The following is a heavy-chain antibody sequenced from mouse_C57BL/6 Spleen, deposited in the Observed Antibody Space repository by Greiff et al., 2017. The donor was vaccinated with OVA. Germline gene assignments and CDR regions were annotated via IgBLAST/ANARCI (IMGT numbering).Heavy chain of an antibody. V-gene: IGHV3-6*01. CDR1: GYSITSGYY. D-gene: IGHD2-4*01. Sequence: ESGPGLVKPSQSLSLTCSVTGYSITSGYYWNWIRQFPGNKLEWMGYISYDGSNNYNPSLKNRISITRDTSKNQFFLKLNSVTTEDTATYYCARHALYYDYDWFAYWGQGTLVTVSA. CDR3: ARHALYYDYDWFAY. CDR2: ISYDGSN. J-gene: IGHJ3*01.